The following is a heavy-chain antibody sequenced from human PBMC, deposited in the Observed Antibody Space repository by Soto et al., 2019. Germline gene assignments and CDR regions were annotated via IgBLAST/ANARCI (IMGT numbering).Heavy chain of an antibody. D-gene: IGHD3-22*01. J-gene: IGHJ4*02. CDR2: IDWDDDK. Sequence: SGPTLVNPTQTLTLTCTFSGFSLSASGMCVSWIRQPPGKALEWLARIDWDDDKYYSTSLKTRLTTSKDTSKNQVVLTMTNMDPVDTATYYCARMRRENSAYYLYYFDYSGQGALVTVSS. CDR3: ARMRRENSAYYLYYFDY. V-gene: IGHV2-70*11. CDR1: GFSLSASGMC.